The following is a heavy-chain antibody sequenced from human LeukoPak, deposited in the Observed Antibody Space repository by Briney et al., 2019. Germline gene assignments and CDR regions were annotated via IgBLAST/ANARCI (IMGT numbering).Heavy chain of an antibody. Sequence: ASVTVSCKASGYTFTSYAMNWVRQAPGQGLEWMGWINTNTGNPTYAQGFTGRFVFSLDTSVSTAYLQISSLKAEDTAVYYCARARGRTLSSGATLWGGWFDPWGQGTLVTVSS. V-gene: IGHV7-4-1*02. CDR1: GYTFTSYA. D-gene: IGHD2-15*01. CDR3: ARARGRTLSSGATLWGGWFDP. J-gene: IGHJ5*02. CDR2: INTNTGNP.